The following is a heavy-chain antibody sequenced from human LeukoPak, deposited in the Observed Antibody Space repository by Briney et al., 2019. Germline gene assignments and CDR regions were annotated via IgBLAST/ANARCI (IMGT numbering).Heavy chain of an antibody. V-gene: IGHV1-46*01. CDR2: INPSGTNT. D-gene: IGHD2-8*02. CDR1: GYTFTSYY. J-gene: IGHJ4*02. CDR3: AREESGGYFDY. Sequence: ASVKVSCKASGYTFTSYYMHWVRQAPGQGLEWMGLINPSGTNTNYAQKSRGRVTITHDTSTSTFYMDLSSHRAEDTAMYFCAREESGGYFDYWGQGSLVTVCS.